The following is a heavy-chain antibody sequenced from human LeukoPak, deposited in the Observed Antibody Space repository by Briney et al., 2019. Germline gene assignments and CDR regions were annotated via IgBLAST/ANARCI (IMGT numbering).Heavy chain of an antibody. CDR2: IKQGGSEK. CDR3: ARAPRYYYDSSGYRSPLDY. J-gene: IGHJ4*02. CDR1: GFTFSSYW. Sequence: PGGSLRLSCAASGFTFSSYWMSWVRQAPGKGLEWVANIKQGGSEKYYVDSVKGRFTISRDNAKNSLYLQMNSLRAEDTAVYYCARAPRYYYDSSGYRSPLDYWGQGTLVTVSS. V-gene: IGHV3-7*01. D-gene: IGHD3-22*01.